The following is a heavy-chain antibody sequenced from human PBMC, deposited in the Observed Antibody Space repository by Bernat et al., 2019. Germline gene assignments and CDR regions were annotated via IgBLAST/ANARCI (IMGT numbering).Heavy chain of an antibody. V-gene: IGHV3-30*18. D-gene: IGHD1-26*01. CDR3: AKDLGSIVGSLDY. CDR1: GFTFSSYG. CDR2: ISYDGSNK. Sequence: QVQLVESEGGVVQPGRSLRLSCAASGFTFSSYGMHWVRQGPGKGLEWVAVISYDGSNKYYADSVKGRFTISRDNSKNTLYLQMNSLRAEDTAVYYCAKDLGSIVGSLDYWGQGTLVTVSS. J-gene: IGHJ4*02.